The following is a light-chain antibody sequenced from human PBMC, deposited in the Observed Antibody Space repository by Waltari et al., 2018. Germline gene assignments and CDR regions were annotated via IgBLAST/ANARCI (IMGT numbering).Light chain of an antibody. CDR1: QSVGTN. J-gene: IGKJ2*01. CDR3: QQYNNWPPYI. CDR2: GAS. Sequence: ETVMTQSPTTLSLSPGERATLSCRASQSVGTNLAWYQQRPGQAPRLLIYGASIRATGVPARFSGRGAGTEFTLTISSLQSEDFAVYYCQQYNNWPPYIFGQGSQLEI. V-gene: IGKV3-15*01.